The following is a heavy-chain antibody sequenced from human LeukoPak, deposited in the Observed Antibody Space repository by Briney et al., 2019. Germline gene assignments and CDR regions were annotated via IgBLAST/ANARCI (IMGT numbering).Heavy chain of an antibody. D-gene: IGHD5-24*01. CDR1: GYTFANAR. CDR3: STDRD. V-gene: IGHV3-15*05. J-gene: IGHJ4*02. Sequence: GGSLRLSCAASGYTFANARMNWLRQAPGKGLEWVGRIKGKPDGGTADYAASVMARFIISRDDSKNTVYLQMNRLREEDSGLYFCSTDRDWGQGTLVAVSS. CDR2: IKGKPDGGTA.